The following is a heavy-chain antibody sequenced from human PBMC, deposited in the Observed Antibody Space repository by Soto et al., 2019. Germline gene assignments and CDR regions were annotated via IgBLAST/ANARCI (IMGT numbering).Heavy chain of an antibody. CDR2: IYYSGST. CDR1: GGSISSSSYY. D-gene: IGHD6-19*01. J-gene: IGHJ6*02. V-gene: IGHV4-39*01. CDR3: ARHVVVAGTPFYYYYGMDV. Sequence: SETLSLTCTVSGGSISSSSYYWGWIRQPPGKGLEWIGSIYYSGSTYYNPSLKSRVTISVDTSKNQFSLKLSSVTAADTAVYYCARHVVVAGTPFYYYYGMDVWGQGTTVTVSS.